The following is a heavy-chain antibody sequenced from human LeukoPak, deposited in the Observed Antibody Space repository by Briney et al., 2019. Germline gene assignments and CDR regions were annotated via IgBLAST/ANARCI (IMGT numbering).Heavy chain of an antibody. J-gene: IGHJ4*02. Sequence: ASVKVSCKASGYTFTSYDINWVRQATGQGLEGMGWMNPNSGNTGYAQKFQGRVTMTRNTSISTAYMELSSLRSEDTAVYYCARGLYYDSSGSYYFDYWGQGTLVTVSS. CDR2: MNPNSGNT. D-gene: IGHD3-22*01. CDR1: GYTFTSYD. CDR3: ARGLYYDSSGSYYFDY. V-gene: IGHV1-8*01.